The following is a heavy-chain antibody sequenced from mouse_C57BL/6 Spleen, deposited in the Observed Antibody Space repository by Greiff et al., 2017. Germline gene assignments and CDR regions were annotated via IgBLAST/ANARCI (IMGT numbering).Heavy chain of an antibody. J-gene: IGHJ2*01. CDR3: PITTVVAPFDY. V-gene: IGHV14-1*01. Sequence: EVMLVESGAELVRPGASVKLSCTASGFNIKDYYMHWVKQRPEQGLEWIGRIDPEDGDTEYAPKFQGKATMTADTSSNTAYLQLSSLTSEDTAVYYCPITTVVAPFDYWGQGTTLTVSS. CDR2: IDPEDGDT. D-gene: IGHD1-1*01. CDR1: GFNIKDYY.